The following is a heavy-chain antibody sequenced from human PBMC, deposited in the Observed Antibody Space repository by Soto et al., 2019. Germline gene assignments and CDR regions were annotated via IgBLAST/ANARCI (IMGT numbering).Heavy chain of an antibody. Sequence: EVQLVESGGGLVQPGRSLRLSCTASGFTFGDYAMSWFRQAPGKGLEWVGFIRSKADGGTTEYAASVKGRFTISRDDSKSIAYLQMNSLKTEDTAVYYCTRDGVAGPGGVDYWGQGTLVTVSS. D-gene: IGHD6-19*01. CDR3: TRDGVAGPGGVDY. J-gene: IGHJ4*02. CDR2: IRSKADGGTT. CDR1: GFTFGDYA. V-gene: IGHV3-49*03.